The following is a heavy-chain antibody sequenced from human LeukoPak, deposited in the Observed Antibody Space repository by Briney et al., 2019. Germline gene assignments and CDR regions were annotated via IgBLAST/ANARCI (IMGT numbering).Heavy chain of an antibody. D-gene: IGHD4-17*01. V-gene: IGHV3-48*03. CDR2: IGSSDTTV. J-gene: IGHJ3*02. CDR3: ARLTVNTKNAFDI. CDR1: GFTFSSSE. Sequence: GGSLRLTCAASGFTFSSSEMNWVCQGQGQGLERVSYIGSSDTTVHYADSVERRFTISRDNAKHSLYLQMTSLRAEDTAIYYCARLTVNTKNAFDIWGQGTMVIVSS.